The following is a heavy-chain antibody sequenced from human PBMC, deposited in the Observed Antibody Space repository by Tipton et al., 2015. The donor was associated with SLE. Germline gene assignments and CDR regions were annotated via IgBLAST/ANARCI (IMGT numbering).Heavy chain of an antibody. Sequence: GSLRLSCAASGFTFSSYSMNWVRQAPGKGLEWVSSISSSSSYIYYADSVKGRFTISRDNAKNSLYLQMNSLRAEDTAVYYCARDARRVGAGSAFDIWGQGTMVTVSS. V-gene: IGHV3-21*01. D-gene: IGHD1-26*01. CDR1: GFTFSSYS. CDR2: ISSSSSYI. J-gene: IGHJ3*02. CDR3: ARDARRVGAGSAFDI.